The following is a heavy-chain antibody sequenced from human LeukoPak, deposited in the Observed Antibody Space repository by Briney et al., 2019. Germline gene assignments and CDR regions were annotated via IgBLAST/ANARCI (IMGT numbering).Heavy chain of an antibody. CDR2: ISWNSGSI. Sequence: GGSLRLSRAASGFTFDDYAMHWVRQAPGKGLEWVSGISWNSGSIGYADSVKGRFTISRDNAKNSLYLQMNSLRAEDTALYYCAKDISPLTAMVSLAPFDYWGQGTLVTVSS. J-gene: IGHJ4*02. CDR3: AKDISPLTAMVSLAPFDY. D-gene: IGHD5-18*01. V-gene: IGHV3-9*01. CDR1: GFTFDDYA.